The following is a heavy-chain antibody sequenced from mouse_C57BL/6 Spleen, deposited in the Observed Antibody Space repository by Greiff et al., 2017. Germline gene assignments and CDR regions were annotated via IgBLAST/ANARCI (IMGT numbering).Heavy chain of an antibody. CDR1: GYTFTSYW. CDR2: IYPSDSET. Sequence: VQLQQPGAELVRPGSSVKLSCKASGYTFTSYWMDWVKQRPGQGLEWIGNIYPSDSETHYNQKFKDKATLTVDKSSSTAYMQLSSLTSEDSAVYYGARGDYYGSSPYWYFDGWGTGTTVTVSS. V-gene: IGHV1-61*01. J-gene: IGHJ1*03. D-gene: IGHD1-1*01. CDR3: ARGDYYGSSPYWYFDG.